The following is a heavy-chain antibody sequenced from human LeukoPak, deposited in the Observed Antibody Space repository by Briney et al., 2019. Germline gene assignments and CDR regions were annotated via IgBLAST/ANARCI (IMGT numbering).Heavy chain of an antibody. CDR3: TTVRYYDFWSGYSKPYYYGMDV. J-gene: IGHJ6*02. V-gene: IGHV3-33*01. Sequence: GGSLRLSCAASGFTFSSYGMHWVRQAPGKGLEWVAVIWYDGSNKYYADSVKGRFTISRDNSKNTLYLQMNSLKTEDTAVYYCTTVRYYDFWSGYSKPYYYGMDVWGQGTTVTVSS. CDR2: IWYDGSNK. D-gene: IGHD3-3*01. CDR1: GFTFSSYG.